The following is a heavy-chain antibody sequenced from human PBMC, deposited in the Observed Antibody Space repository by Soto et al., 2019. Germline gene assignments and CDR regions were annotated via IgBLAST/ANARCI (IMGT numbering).Heavy chain of an antibody. CDR1: GYTFTSHD. Sequence: QPQLEQSGAELKKPGASVRVSCKASGYTFTSHDIIWVRQAAGQGLEWMGWMNPISGKSKTTSLPNFQGRLVMTRDTFLGTDYLELSGLRSDDTAVYYCARGATAYYDFWANPRGDWLDLWGQGTLVTVSS. CDR2: MNPISGKSKT. V-gene: IGHV1-8*01. D-gene: IGHD3-3*01. CDR3: ARGATAYYDFWANPRGDWLDL. J-gene: IGHJ5*02.